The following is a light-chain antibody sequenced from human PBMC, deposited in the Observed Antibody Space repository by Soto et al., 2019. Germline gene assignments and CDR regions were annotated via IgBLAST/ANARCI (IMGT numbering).Light chain of an antibody. J-gene: IGLJ2*01. CDR3: ATWDDGLDAVV. Sequence: QSVLTQPPSASGTPGQPVSMSCSGGSSNIATNTVSWYQHLPGTAPKLLIYDNSQRPSGVPDRFSGSQSGTSASLTISGLQSEDEASYFCATWDDGLDAVVFGGGTKVTVL. CDR2: DNS. V-gene: IGLV1-44*01. CDR1: SSNIATNT.